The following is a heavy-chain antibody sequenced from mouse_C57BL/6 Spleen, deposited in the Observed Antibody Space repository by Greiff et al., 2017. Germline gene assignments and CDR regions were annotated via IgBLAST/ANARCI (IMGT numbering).Heavy chain of an antibody. CDR2: IYPGDGDT. V-gene: IGHV1-82*01. Sequence: VKLQQSGPELVKPGASVKISCKASGYAFSSSWMNWVKQRPGKGLEWIGRIYPGDGDTNYNGKFKGKATLTADKSSSTAYMQLSSLTSEDSAVYCCARGAYDGDYWGQGTTLTVSS. J-gene: IGHJ2*01. CDR1: GYAFSSSW. D-gene: IGHD2-3*01. CDR3: ARGAYDGDY.